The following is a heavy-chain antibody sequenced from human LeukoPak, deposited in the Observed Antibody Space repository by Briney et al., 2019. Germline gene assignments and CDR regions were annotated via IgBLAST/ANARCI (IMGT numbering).Heavy chain of an antibody. CDR1: GFSFSSNA. Sequence: PGRSLRLSCAASGFSFSSNAMHWVRQAPGKGLEWVAGISSDGRNKYYPGSVKGRFTISRDNSRNTLYLQMNSQGAEDTAVFYCASTYYYDTSGYYPFDHWGQGTLVTVSS. CDR3: ASTYYYDTSGYYPFDH. D-gene: IGHD3-22*01. V-gene: IGHV3-30*04. CDR2: ISSDGRNK. J-gene: IGHJ4*02.